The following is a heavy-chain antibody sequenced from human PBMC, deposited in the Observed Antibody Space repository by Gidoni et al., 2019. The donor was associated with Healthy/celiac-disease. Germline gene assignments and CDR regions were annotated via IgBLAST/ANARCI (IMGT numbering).Heavy chain of an antibody. V-gene: IGHV1-69*06. CDR1: GGTFSSYA. Sequence: QVQLVQSGADVKKPASSVKVSCKASGGTFSSYATSGVRQAPGQGLEWMGGIIPIFGTANYAQKFQGRVAITADKSTSTAYMELSSLESEDTAVYYCARDPAYYGSGGTDYWGQGTLVTVSS. CDR3: ARDPAYYGSGGTDY. CDR2: IIPIFGTA. J-gene: IGHJ4*02. D-gene: IGHD3-10*01.